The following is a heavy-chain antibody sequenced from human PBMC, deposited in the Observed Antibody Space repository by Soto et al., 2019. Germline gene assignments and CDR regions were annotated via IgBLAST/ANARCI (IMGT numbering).Heavy chain of an antibody. V-gene: IGHV5-51*01. D-gene: IGHD6-19*01. CDR1: GYSFTSYW. Sequence: PGESLKISCKGSGYSFTSYWIGWVRQMPGKGLEWIGIIYPGDSDTRYSPSFQGQVTISADKSISTAYLQWSSLKASDTAMYYCARSFHIAVAGHEAFDICGPRTMVTVSS. CDR2: IYPGDSDT. J-gene: IGHJ3*02. CDR3: ARSFHIAVAGHEAFDI.